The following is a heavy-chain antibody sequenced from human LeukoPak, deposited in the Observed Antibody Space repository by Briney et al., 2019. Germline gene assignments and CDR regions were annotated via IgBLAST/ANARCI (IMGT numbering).Heavy chain of an antibody. V-gene: IGHV3-66*01. CDR1: GFTVSSNY. J-gene: IGHJ3*02. Sequence: GGSLRLSCAASGFTVSSNYMSWVRQAPGKGLEWVSVIYSGGSTYYADSVKGRFTISRDNSKNTLYLQMNSLRAEDTAVYYCARALTTVTTDLITADAFDIWGQGTMVTVSS. CDR3: ARALTTVTTDLITADAFDI. CDR2: IYSGGST. D-gene: IGHD4-17*01.